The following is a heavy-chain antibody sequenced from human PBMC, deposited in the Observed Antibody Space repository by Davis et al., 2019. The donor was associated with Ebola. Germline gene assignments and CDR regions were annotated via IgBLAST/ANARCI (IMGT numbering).Heavy chain of an antibody. CDR1: GYTFTSYY. Sequence: AASVKVSCKASGYTFTSYYMHWVRQAPGQGLEWMGIINPSGGSTSYAQKFQGRVTITADKSTSTAYMELSSLRSEDTAVYYCAAGGLGGGFDIWGHGTMVTVSS. V-gene: IGHV1-46*01. CDR3: AAGGLGGGFDI. J-gene: IGHJ3*02. CDR2: INPSGGST. D-gene: IGHD2-15*01.